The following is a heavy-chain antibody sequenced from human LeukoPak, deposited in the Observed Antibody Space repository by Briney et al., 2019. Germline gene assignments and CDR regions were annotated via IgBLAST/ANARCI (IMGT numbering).Heavy chain of an antibody. CDR3: ARGGGIVVVPAAMGLNNWFDP. V-gene: IGHV3-33*01. J-gene: IGHJ5*02. CDR2: IWYDGSNK. D-gene: IGHD2-2*01. Sequence: GRSLRLSCAASGFTFSSYGMHWVRQAPGKGLEWVAVIWYDGSNKYYADSVKGRFTISRDNSKNTLYLQMNNLRAEDTAVYYCARGGGIVVVPAAMGLNNWFDPWGQGTLVTVSS. CDR1: GFTFSSYG.